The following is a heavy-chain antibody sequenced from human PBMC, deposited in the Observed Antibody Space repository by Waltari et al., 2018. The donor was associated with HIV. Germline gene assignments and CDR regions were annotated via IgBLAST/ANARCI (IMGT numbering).Heavy chain of an antibody. CDR1: GGTFSSYA. D-gene: IGHD4-17*01. Sequence: QVQLVQSGAGVKKPGSSVKVSCKASGGTFSSYAISWLRQAPGQGLEWMGGIIPIFGTANYAQKFQGRVTITADESTSTAYMELSSLRSEDTAVYYCAGVYGDGPGMYFDYWGQGTLVTVSS. CDR3: AGVYGDGPGMYFDY. V-gene: IGHV1-69*01. J-gene: IGHJ4*02. CDR2: IIPIFGTA.